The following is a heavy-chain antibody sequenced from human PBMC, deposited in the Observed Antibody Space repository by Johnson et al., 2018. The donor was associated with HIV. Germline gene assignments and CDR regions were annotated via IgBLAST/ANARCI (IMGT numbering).Heavy chain of an antibody. CDR3: ARGAYYYDSSGGNDAFDI. CDR2: INWNGGTT. J-gene: IGHJ3*02. Sequence: VQLVESGGGVVRPGGSLRLSCAASGFTFDDHDMNWVRQVPGKGLEWVSGINWNGGTTGYADSVKGRFTISRDNAKNSLYLQMNSLRAEDTALYYCARGAYYYDSSGGNDAFDIWGQGTMVTVSS. D-gene: IGHD3-22*01. V-gene: IGHV3-20*04. CDR1: GFTFDDHD.